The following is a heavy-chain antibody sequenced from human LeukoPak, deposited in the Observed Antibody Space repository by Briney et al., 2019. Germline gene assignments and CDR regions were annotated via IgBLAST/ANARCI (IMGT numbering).Heavy chain of an antibody. Sequence: PGGSLRLSCEISGFTFNIYWMTWVRQAPGKGLEWVANINEDGSELYYADSVKGGFTISREKAKKSVYMKMSRLRVEETAVYYCARDIDYTNSAGYYSTFYFDHWGQGTLVTVSS. CDR3: ARDIDYTNSAGYYSTFYFDH. J-gene: IGHJ4*02. V-gene: IGHV3-7*01. CDR2: INEDGSEL. D-gene: IGHD3-22*01. CDR1: GFTFNIYW.